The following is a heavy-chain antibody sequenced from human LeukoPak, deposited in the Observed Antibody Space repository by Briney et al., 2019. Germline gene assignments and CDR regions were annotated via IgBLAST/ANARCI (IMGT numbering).Heavy chain of an antibody. V-gene: IGHV4-34*01. CDR3: ARDFSIRGVSMDV. J-gene: IGHJ6*02. Sequence: SETLSLTCAVYGGSFSGYYWSWIRQPPGKGLEWIGEINHSGSTNYNPSLKSRVTISVDTSKNQFSLQLNSVTPEDTAVYYCARDFSIRGVSMDVWGQGTTVTVSS. D-gene: IGHD3-10*01. CDR1: GGSFSGYY. CDR2: INHSGST.